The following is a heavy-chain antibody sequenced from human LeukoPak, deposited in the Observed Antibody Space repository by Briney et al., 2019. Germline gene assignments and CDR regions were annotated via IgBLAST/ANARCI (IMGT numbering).Heavy chain of an antibody. J-gene: IGHJ4*02. D-gene: IGHD4-17*01. CDR3: ARSATVTTGYFDY. CDR1: GGSISSSGHY. CDR2: IYSNGNT. Sequence: KPSETLSLTCSVSGGSISSSGHYWGWIRQSPEKGLDWIGSIYSNGNTYYNPSVKSRATISVDTSKNQFSLKLTSVTAAETAVYYCARSATVTTGYFDYWGQGALVTVSS. V-gene: IGHV4-39*07.